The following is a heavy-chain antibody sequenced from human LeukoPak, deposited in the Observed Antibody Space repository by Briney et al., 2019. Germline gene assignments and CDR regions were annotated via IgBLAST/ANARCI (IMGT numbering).Heavy chain of an antibody. Sequence: SETLSLTCTVSGGSISSSSYYWGWIRQPPGKGLEWIGSIYSSGSTYYNPSFKSRATISVDTSKNQFSLKLSSVTAADTAVYYCATNEWSGYYFEYWGQGTLVPVSS. CDR2: IYSSGST. V-gene: IGHV4-39*01. D-gene: IGHD3-3*01. CDR1: GGSISSSSYY. CDR3: ATNEWSGYYFEY. J-gene: IGHJ4*02.